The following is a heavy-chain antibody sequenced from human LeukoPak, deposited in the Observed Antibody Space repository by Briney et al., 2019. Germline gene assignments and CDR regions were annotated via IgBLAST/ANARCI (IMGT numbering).Heavy chain of an antibody. Sequence: PSETLSLTCTVSGGSISSYYWSWIRQPAGKGLEWIGRIYTSGSTGYNPSLKSRVTMSVDTSKSQFSLRLSSVTAADTAVYYCAKVDVVVPAAIAPPEDWGQGTLVTVSS. CDR2: IYTSGST. D-gene: IGHD2-2*01. CDR3: AKVDVVVPAAIAPPED. V-gene: IGHV4-4*07. J-gene: IGHJ4*02. CDR1: GGSISSYY.